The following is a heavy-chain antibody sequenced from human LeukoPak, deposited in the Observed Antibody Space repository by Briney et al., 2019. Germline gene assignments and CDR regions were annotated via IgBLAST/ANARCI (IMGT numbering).Heavy chain of an antibody. CDR1: GGSISSGGYY. V-gene: IGHV4-31*03. CDR3: ARQTVAARGYGMDV. J-gene: IGHJ6*02. CDR2: IYYSGST. Sequence: PSETLSLTCTVSGGSISSGGYYWSWIRQHPGKGLEWIEYIYYSGSTYYNPSLKSRVTISVDTSKNQFSLKLSSVTAADTAVYYCARQTVAARGYGMDVWGQGTTVTVSS. D-gene: IGHD6-6*01.